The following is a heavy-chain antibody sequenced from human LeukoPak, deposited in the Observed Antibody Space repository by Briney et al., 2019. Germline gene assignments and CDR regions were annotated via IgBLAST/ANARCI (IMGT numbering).Heavy chain of an antibody. D-gene: IGHD3-10*01. Sequence: SVTVSFKCSVGTFSSYAISWVWQAPGQGLEWMGWIIPIFGTANYVQKFQGRVTITTDESTSTAYMELSSLRSEDTAVYDCARDPSLYYYSTDAFDIWGQGTMVTVSS. J-gene: IGHJ3*02. CDR1: VGTFSSYA. CDR3: ARDPSLYYYSTDAFDI. V-gene: IGHV1-69*05. CDR2: IIPIFGTA.